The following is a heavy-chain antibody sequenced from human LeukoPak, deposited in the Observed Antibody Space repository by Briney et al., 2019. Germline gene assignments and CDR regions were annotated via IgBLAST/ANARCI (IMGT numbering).Heavy chain of an antibody. V-gene: IGHV3-21*06. CDR2: ISSGATYI. J-gene: IGHJ6*02. CDR1: GFTFKNYG. D-gene: IGHD1-1*01. CDR3: ARSKGGAQREYGMDV. Sequence: GGSLRLSCAASGFTFKNYGMNWVRPAPGKGLEWVSSISSGATYIDNADSVKGRFTISRDNAKNSLYLEMNSLRAEDTAVCYCARSKGGAQREYGMDVWGQGTTVTVSS.